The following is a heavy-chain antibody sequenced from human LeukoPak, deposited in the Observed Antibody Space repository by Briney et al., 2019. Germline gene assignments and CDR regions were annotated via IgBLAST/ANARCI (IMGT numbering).Heavy chain of an antibody. D-gene: IGHD3-10*01. CDR3: ARYFGGLHYGMDV. V-gene: IGHV1-69*13. J-gene: IGHJ6*02. Sequence: SVKVSCKASGGTFSSYAISWVRQASGQGLEWMGGIIPIFGTANYAQKFQGRVTITADESTSTAYMELSSLRSEDTAVYYCARYFGGLHYGMDVWGQGTTVTVSS. CDR2: IIPIFGTA. CDR1: GGTFSSYA.